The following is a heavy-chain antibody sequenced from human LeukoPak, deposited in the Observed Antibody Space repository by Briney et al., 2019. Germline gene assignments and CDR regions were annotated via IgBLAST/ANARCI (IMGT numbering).Heavy chain of an antibody. CDR1: GGSISSTSYY. CDR3: ASCPYWYFDY. V-gene: IGHV4-39*07. D-gene: IGHD2-15*01. J-gene: IGHJ4*02. CDR2: FSYSGST. Sequence: SETLSLTCTVSGGSISSTSYYWGWIRQPPGKGLEWIGSFSYSGSTFYNPSLNSRVTISVDTSKNQYSLNLSSVTAADTAVYYCASCPYWYFDYWGQGTLVTVSS.